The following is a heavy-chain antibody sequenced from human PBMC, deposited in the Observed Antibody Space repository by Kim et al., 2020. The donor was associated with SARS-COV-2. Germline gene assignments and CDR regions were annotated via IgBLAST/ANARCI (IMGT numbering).Heavy chain of an antibody. CDR1: GFTFSSYA. D-gene: IGHD6-19*01. CDR3: AKDSSGWTFDY. Sequence: GGSLRLSCAASGFTFSSYAMSWVRQAPGKGLEWVSVIYSGGSSTYYADSVKGRFTISRDNSKNTLYLQMNSLRAEDTAVYYCAKDSSGWTFDYWGQGTLVTVSS. CDR2: IYSGGSST. J-gene: IGHJ4*02. V-gene: IGHV3-23*03.